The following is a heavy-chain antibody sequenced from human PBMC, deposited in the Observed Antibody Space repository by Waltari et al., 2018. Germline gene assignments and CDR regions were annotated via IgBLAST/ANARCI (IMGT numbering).Heavy chain of an antibody. Sequence: EVQLVASGGGLVQPGGSLRLSCAGSGFTFSSCEMNWVRQAPGKGRGWVAYIRSRGSTIYYADSVKGRFTIARDNAKNSLYLQMNSLRAEDTAVYYCARDRGVVTPGPYDYWGQGTLVTVSS. V-gene: IGHV3-48*03. CDR1: GFTFSSCE. J-gene: IGHJ4*02. CDR3: ARDRGVVTPGPYDY. CDR2: IRSRGSTI. D-gene: IGHD2-15*01.